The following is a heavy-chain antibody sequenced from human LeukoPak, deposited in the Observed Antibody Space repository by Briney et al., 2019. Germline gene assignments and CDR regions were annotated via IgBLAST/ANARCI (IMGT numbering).Heavy chain of an antibody. CDR1: GFTFSSYS. Sequence: GGSLRLSCAASGFTFSSYSMNWVRQAPGKGLEWVSSISSSSSYIYYADSVKGRFTISRDNAKNSLYLQMNSLRAEDTAVYYCATEYSSGWSPFGYWGQGTLVTVSS. CDR2: ISSSSSYI. V-gene: IGHV3-21*01. J-gene: IGHJ4*02. D-gene: IGHD6-19*01. CDR3: ATEYSSGWSPFGY.